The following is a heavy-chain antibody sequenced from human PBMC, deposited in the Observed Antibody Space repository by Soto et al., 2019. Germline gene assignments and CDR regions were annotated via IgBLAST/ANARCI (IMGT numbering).Heavy chain of an antibody. J-gene: IGHJ6*02. V-gene: IGHV1-46*01. Sequence: ASVKVSCKASGYSFTSYYMHWVLQAPGQGLEWMGIINPSGGSTSYAQKFQGRVTMTRDTSTSTVYMELSSLRSEDTAVYYCASSGITIFGVVNAYGMDVWGQGTTVTVSS. CDR1: GYSFTSYY. D-gene: IGHD3-3*01. CDR3: ASSGITIFGVVNAYGMDV. CDR2: INPSGGST.